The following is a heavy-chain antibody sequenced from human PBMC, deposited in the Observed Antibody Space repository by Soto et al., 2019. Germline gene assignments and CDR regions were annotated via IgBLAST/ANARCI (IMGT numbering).Heavy chain of an antibody. CDR2: IYWDDDK. D-gene: IGHD2-15*01. CDR3: AHIVAAPYPGWFDP. Sequence: SGPTLVKPTQTLTLTCTFSGFSLSTSGVGVGWIRQPPGKALEWLALIYWDDDKRYSPSLKSRLTITKDTSKNQVVLTMTNMDPVDTATYYCAHIVAAPYPGWFDPWGQGTLVTVSS. J-gene: IGHJ5*02. CDR1: GFSLSTSGVG. V-gene: IGHV2-5*02.